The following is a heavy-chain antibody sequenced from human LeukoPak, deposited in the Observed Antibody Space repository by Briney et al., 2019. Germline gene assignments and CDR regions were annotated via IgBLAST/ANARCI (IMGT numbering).Heavy chain of an antibody. CDR2: INPNSGGT. V-gene: IGHV1-2*02. CDR1: GYTFTGYY. CDR3: ARDPTRVDDYVWGSYRWNNWFDP. Sequence: ASVKVSCKASGYTFTGYYMHWVRQAPGQGLEWMGWINPNSGGTNYAQKFQGRVTMTRYTSISTAYMELSRLRSDDTAVYYCARDPTRVDDYVWGSYRWNNWFDPWGQGTLVTVSS. D-gene: IGHD3-16*02. J-gene: IGHJ5*02.